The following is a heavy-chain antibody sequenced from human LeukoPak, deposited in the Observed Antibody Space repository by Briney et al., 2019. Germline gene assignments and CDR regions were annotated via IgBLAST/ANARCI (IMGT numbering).Heavy chain of an antibody. CDR1: GFTFDAYG. CDR2: INWNDGST. J-gene: IGHJ4*02. Sequence: PGGSLRLSCAASGFTFDAYGLSWVRQAPGKGLEWVSGINWNDGSTDYADSVKGRFTISRDNAKNSLYLQMNSLRDEDTAVYYCARPPYCSSTSCYGFDYWGQGTLVTVSS. V-gene: IGHV3-20*04. D-gene: IGHD2-2*01. CDR3: ARPPYCSSTSCYGFDY.